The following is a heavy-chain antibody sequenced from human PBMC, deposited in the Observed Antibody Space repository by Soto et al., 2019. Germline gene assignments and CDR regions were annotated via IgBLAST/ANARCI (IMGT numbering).Heavy chain of an antibody. CDR3: ATRYSYVHF. CDR2: INPNSGDT. D-gene: IGHD5-18*01. V-gene: IGHV1-2*02. J-gene: IGHJ4*02. CDR1: GYAFTGYY. Sequence: ASVKVSFKSSGYAFTGYYIHWVRQAPGQGLEWMGWINPNSGDTNYAQKFQGRVTMTRDTSFSTAYMELSSLRSADTAVYYCATRYSYVHFWGQGTLVTVYS.